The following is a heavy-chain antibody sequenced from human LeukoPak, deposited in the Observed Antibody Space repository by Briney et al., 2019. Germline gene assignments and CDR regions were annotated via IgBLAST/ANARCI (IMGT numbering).Heavy chain of an antibody. J-gene: IGHJ5*02. D-gene: IGHD4-17*01. CDR3: ARVTVTDPYNWFDP. CDR2: INPNRGGT. CDR1: GYTFTGYY. V-gene: IGHV1-2*02. Sequence: ASVKVSCKASGYTFTGYYMHWVRPAPGPGLGWMGWINPNRGGTNYAQKFQGRVTMTRDTSISTAYMELSRLRSDDTAVYYCARVTVTDPYNWFDPWGQGTLVTVSS.